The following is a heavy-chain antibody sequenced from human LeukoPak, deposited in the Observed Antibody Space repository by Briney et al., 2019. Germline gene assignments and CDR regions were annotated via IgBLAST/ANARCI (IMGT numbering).Heavy chain of an antibody. CDR2: INWNGDST. V-gene: IGHV3-20*04. J-gene: IGHJ4*02. Sequence: PGGSLRLSCAASGFTFDDYGMNWARQAPGKGLEWVSVINWNGDSTGYADSVKGRFTISIDNAKNSLYLQMNSLRVEDTALYYCVRSYTGSYYYHHWGQGSLVTVAS. D-gene: IGHD1-26*01. CDR3: VRSYTGSYYYHH. CDR1: GFTFDDYG.